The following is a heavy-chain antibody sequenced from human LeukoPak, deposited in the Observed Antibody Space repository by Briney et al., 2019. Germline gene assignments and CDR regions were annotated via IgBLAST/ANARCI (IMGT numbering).Heavy chain of an antibody. CDR1: GFTVNSND. CDR2: IYSGGST. CDR3: ARYRGYGMDV. V-gene: IGHV3-66*01. D-gene: IGHD1-26*01. Sequence: PGGSLRLSCAASGFTVNSNDMSWVCQAPGKGLEWVAVIYSGGSTYYADSVKGRFTISRDNSKNTLFLQMNSLRAEDTAVYYCARYRGYGMDVWGQGTTVTVSS. J-gene: IGHJ6*02.